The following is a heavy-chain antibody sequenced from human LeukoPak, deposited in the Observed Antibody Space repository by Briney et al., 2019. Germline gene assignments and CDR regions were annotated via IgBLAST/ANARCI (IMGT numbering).Heavy chain of an antibody. Sequence: HPGGSLRLSCAASGFTFNRYRMHWVRQAPGKGLEWVAVISYDGRYQFYADSVQGRFTISRDNSKSTLCLQMNSLRAEDTAVYYCAKQLGYCSDGSCYFPYWGQGTLVTVSS. CDR3: AKQLGYCSDGSCYFPY. V-gene: IGHV3-30*18. D-gene: IGHD2-15*01. CDR2: ISYDGRYQ. J-gene: IGHJ4*02. CDR1: GFTFNRYR.